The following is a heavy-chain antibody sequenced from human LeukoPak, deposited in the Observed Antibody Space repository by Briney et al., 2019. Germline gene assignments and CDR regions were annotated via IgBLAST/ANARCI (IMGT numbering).Heavy chain of an antibody. CDR1: GYTFTSYG. V-gene: IGHV1-18*01. Sequence: ASVEVSCKASGYTFTSYGISWVRQAPGQGLEWMGWISAYNGNTNYAQKLQGGVTMTTDTSTSTAYMELRSLRSDDTAVYYCARDGLDIVVVPAAILGGNWFDPWGQGTLVTVSS. D-gene: IGHD2-2*01. CDR3: ARDGLDIVVVPAAILGGNWFDP. CDR2: ISAYNGNT. J-gene: IGHJ5*02.